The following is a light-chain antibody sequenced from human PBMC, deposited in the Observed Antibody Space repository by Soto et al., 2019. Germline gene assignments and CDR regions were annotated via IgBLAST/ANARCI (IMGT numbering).Light chain of an antibody. Sequence: DIVMTQSPDSLAVSLGERATINCKSSQSVLYSSNSKNYLAWYQQKAGQPPKLLIYWASTRESGVPDRFSGSGSGTDFPLTISSLQAEDVAVYYCQKPYSTPPAFGQGTRLEIK. J-gene: IGKJ5*01. CDR2: WAS. CDR1: QSVLYSSNSKNY. CDR3: QKPYSTPPA. V-gene: IGKV4-1*01.